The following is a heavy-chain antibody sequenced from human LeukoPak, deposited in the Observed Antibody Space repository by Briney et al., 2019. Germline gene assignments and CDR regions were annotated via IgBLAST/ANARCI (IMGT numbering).Heavy chain of an antibody. V-gene: IGHV4-34*01. CDR3: ARGRSPRQGYYDSSGFTRRGAYFDY. Sequence: MPSETLSLTCAVYGGSFCGYYWSWIRQPPGKGLEWIGEINHSGSTNYNPSLKSRVTISVDTSKNQFSLKLSSVTAADTAVYYCARGRSPRQGYYDSSGFTRRGAYFDYWGQGTLVTVSS. CDR2: INHSGST. J-gene: IGHJ4*02. CDR1: GGSFCGYY. D-gene: IGHD3-22*01.